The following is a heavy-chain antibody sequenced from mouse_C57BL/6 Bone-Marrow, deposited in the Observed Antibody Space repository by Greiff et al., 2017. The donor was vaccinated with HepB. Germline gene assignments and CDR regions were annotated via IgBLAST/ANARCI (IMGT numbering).Heavy chain of an antibody. CDR1: GYTFTDYY. CDR3: ARGYDYDSYYFDY. V-gene: IGHV1-77*01. J-gene: IGHJ2*01. D-gene: IGHD2-4*01. CDR2: IDPGSGST. Sequence: QVQLQQSGAELVKPGASVKISCKASGYTFTDYYINWVKQRPGQGLEWIGKIDPGSGSTYYNEKFKGKATLTADKSSSTAYMQLSSLTSEDSAVYFCARGYDYDSYYFDYWGQGTTLTVSS.